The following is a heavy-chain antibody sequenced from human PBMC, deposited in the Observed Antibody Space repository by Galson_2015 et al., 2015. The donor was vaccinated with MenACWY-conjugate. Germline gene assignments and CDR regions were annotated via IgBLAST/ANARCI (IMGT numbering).Heavy chain of an antibody. CDR3: ARDRSSGWHYFAN. Sequence: SLRISCAASGFTVSSNYMSWVRQAPGKGLEWVSLIYSGGAKYYAESVKGRFTIYRDNSENKLYLQMNSLRAEDTAVYYCARDRSSGWHYFANWGQGTLVTVSS. CDR1: GFTVSSNY. CDR2: IYSGGAK. V-gene: IGHV3-66*01. D-gene: IGHD6-19*01. J-gene: IGHJ4*02.